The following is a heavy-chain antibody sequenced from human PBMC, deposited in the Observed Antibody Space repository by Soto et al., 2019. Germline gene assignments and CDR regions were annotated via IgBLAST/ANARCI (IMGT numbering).Heavy chain of an antibody. D-gene: IGHD4-17*01. J-gene: IGHJ5*02. CDR2: ISWDSGKI. CDR3: AKDIPGRYGDYESTWFEP. Sequence: GRSLRLSCAASGFSLDDFAMHWARQAPGKGLERVSSISWDSGKIGYADSVTGRFSVSRDNAKNSLFLQMSSLKPEDTAFYFCAKDIPGRYGDYESTWFEPWGQGTLVTVSS. V-gene: IGHV3-9*01. CDR1: GFSLDDFA.